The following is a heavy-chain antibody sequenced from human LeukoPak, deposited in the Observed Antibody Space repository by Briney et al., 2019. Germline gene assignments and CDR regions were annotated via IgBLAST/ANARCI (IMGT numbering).Heavy chain of an antibody. V-gene: IGHV3-23*01. J-gene: IGHJ4*02. CDR1: GITLSNYG. CDR3: TKRGVVIRVILVGFHKEAYYFES. Sequence: GGSLRLSCAVSGITLSNYGMSWVPQAPGKGLEWVAGISDSGGSTNYADSVKGRFTISRDKTKNTLYLQMNSLRAEDTVVYFCTKRGVVIRVILVGFHKEAYYFESWGQGALVTVSS. CDR2: ISDSGGST. D-gene: IGHD3-22*01.